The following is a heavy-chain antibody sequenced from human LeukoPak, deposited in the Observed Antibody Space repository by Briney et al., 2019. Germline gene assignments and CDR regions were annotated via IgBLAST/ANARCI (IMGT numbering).Heavy chain of an antibody. V-gene: IGHV1-46*01. CDR3: ARIGSADGPWYYYMDV. CDR2: INSRSGGT. J-gene: IGHJ6*03. CDR1: GYTFTSYY. D-gene: IGHD3-10*01. Sequence: ASVKVSCKASGYTFTSYYIHWVRQAPGQGLEWMGVINSRSGGTTNAQKFQGRVTMTRDTSTSTAYMELSSLRSEDTAVYYCARIGSADGPWYYYMDVWGKGTTVTVSS.